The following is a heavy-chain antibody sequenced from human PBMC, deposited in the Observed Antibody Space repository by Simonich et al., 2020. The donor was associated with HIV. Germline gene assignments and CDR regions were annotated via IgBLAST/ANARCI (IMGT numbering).Heavy chain of an antibody. CDR2: INPHSVGT. CDR1: GHTITDYY. D-gene: IGHD7-27*01. J-gene: IGHJ4*02. Sequence: QVQLVQSGAEVNTPGASVKVSCKASGHTITDYYIHWKRQAPGQGLGWKGWINPHSVGTNYAQKFKGRVTMTRDTSISTVYMELSRLTSDDTAVYYCARGPRTGDFDYWGQGTLVTVSS. CDR3: ARGPRTGDFDY. V-gene: IGHV1-2*02.